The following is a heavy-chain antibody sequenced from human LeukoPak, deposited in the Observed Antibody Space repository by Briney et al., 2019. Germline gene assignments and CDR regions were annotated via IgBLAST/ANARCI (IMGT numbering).Heavy chain of an antibody. Sequence: PETLSLTCTVSGGSISSYYWSWIRQPPGKGLEWIGYIYYSGSTNYNPSLKSRVTISVDTSKNQFSLKLSSVTAADTAVYYCARLRGIVGATTGFDYWGQGTLVTVSS. CDR1: GGSISSYY. J-gene: IGHJ4*02. D-gene: IGHD1-26*01. V-gene: IGHV4-59*08. CDR2: IYYSGST. CDR3: ARLRGIVGATTGFDY.